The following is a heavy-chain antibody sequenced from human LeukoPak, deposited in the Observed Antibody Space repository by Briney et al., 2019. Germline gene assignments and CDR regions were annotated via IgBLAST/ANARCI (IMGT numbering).Heavy chain of an antibody. CDR2: INHKSGGT. CDR3: GGSDYYYMDV. Sequence: ASVKVSRKASGYTFTRYYMHWVGQAPGKGGEWMGWINHKSGGTKYAQKFQGRVTMTREKSISTAYLEVSRLRADEPGVYYCGGSDYYYMDVWSKGTTVSV. J-gene: IGHJ6*03. V-gene: IGHV1-2*02. D-gene: IGHD2-15*01. CDR1: GYTFTRYY.